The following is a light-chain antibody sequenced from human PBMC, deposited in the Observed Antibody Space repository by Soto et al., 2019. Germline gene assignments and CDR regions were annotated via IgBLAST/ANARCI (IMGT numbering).Light chain of an antibody. V-gene: IGLV2-14*03. CDR3: SSYTTSNTRQTV. CDR1: SRDVGGSNY. J-gene: IGLJ1*01. CDR2: DFS. Sequence: QSALTQPASVTGSPGQSITISCTGTSRDVGGSNYVSWYQHHPGKAPKRMIFDFSKRPSGVSNRVSCCKSGTPAYRTTSGLEPEDEADYYCSSYTTSNTRQTVFGTGTKVTVL.